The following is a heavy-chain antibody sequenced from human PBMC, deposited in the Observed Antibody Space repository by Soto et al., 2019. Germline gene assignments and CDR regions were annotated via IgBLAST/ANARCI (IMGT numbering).Heavy chain of an antibody. Sequence: QVQLVESGGGVVQPGRSLRLSCAASGFIFNRYGMHWVRQVPGKGLEWVADIWYDGSNKNYADSVKGRFTISRDNSKNTLSLQMKSLRAEDTAVYYCARGPGRPPLRNYGMDVWGQGTTVTVSS. D-gene: IGHD3-10*01. V-gene: IGHV3-33*01. CDR3: ARGPGRPPLRNYGMDV. J-gene: IGHJ6*02. CDR2: IWYDGSNK. CDR1: GFIFNRYG.